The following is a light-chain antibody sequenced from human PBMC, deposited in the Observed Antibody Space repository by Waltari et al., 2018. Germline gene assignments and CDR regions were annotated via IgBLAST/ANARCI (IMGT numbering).Light chain of an antibody. CDR2: KDS. Sequence: SYELTQPSSVSVSPEQTARITCSGDVLAKKYARWFQQKPGQAPVAVIYKDSERPSGIPERFSGSSSGTTVTLTVSGAQVEDEADYYCYSAADNDGVFGGGTKLTVL. V-gene: IGLV3-27*01. CDR3: YSAADNDGV. CDR1: VLAKKY. J-gene: IGLJ3*02.